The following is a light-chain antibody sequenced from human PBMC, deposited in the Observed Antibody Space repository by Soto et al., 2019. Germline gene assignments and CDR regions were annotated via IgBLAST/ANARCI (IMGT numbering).Light chain of an antibody. CDR3: MQALEVQWT. J-gene: IGKJ1*01. V-gene: IGKV2-28*01. Sequence: EIVMTQSPLSLSVTPGEPASISCRSSQSLVSSSYNYLDWYVQKPGQSPHLLIYLTSRRASGVPDRFSGSGTGTNLTLQISRVEAEDVGVYYCMQALEVQWTFGQGKHVETK. CDR2: LTS. CDR1: QSLVSSSYNY.